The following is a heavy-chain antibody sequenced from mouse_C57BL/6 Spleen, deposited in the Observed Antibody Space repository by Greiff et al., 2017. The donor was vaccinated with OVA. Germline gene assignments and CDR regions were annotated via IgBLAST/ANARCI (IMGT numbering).Heavy chain of an antibody. V-gene: IGHV5-17*01. CDR1: GFTFSDYG. J-gene: IGHJ2*01. CDR3: ARWDYDYYFDY. Sequence: DVMLVESGGGLVKPGGSLKLSCAASGFTFSDYGMHWVRQAPEKGLEWVAYISSGSSTIYYADTVKGRFTISRDNAKNTLFLQMTSLRSEDTAMYYCARWDYDYYFDYWGQGTTLTVSS. CDR2: ISSGSSTI. D-gene: IGHD2-4*01.